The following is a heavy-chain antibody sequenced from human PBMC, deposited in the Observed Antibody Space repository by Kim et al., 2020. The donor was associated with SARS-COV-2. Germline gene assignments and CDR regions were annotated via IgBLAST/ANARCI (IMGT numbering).Heavy chain of an antibody. D-gene: IGHD2-15*01. CDR2: ISGSGGST. Sequence: GGSLRLSCAASGFTFSSYAMSWVRQAPGKGLEWVSAISGSGGSTYYADSVKGRFTISRDNSKNTLYLQMNSLRAEDTAVYYCAKDLRQVVVAAIGMDVWGQGTTVTVSS. CDR3: AKDLRQVVVAAIGMDV. CDR1: GFTFSSYA. J-gene: IGHJ6*02. V-gene: IGHV3-23*01.